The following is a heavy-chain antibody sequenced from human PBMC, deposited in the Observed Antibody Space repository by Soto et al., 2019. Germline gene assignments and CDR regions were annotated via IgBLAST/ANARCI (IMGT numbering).Heavy chain of an antibody. D-gene: IGHD3-10*01. CDR3: AKGLSLLVVRGVNDAFDI. V-gene: IGHV3-30*18. J-gene: IGHJ3*02. CDR2: ISYDGSNK. Sequence: GGSLRLSCAASGFTFRSYGIHWVRQAPGKGLEWVAVISYDGSNKYYADSVKGRFTISRDNSKNTLYLQMNSLRAEDTAVYYCAKGLSLLVVRGVNDAFDIWGQGTMVTVSS. CDR1: GFTFRSYG.